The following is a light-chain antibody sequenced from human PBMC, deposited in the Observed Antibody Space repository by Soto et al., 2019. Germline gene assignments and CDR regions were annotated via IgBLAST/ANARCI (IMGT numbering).Light chain of an antibody. CDR2: GAS. CDR3: QQYGSSGT. V-gene: IGKV3-20*01. Sequence: EVMMKQSPATLSVTTCESATLSFSASQSVSSSYLAWYQQKPGQAPGLLIYGASNRATGIPDRFSGSGSGTDFTLTISRLEPEDFAVYYCQQYGSSGTFGQGTKVDI. J-gene: IGKJ1*01. CDR1: QSVSSSY.